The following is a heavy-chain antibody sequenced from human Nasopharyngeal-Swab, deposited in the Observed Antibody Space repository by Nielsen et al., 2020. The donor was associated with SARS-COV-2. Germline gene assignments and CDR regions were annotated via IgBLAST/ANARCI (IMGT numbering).Heavy chain of an antibody. CDR2: ISSSSSYI. CDR1: GFTFSSYS. V-gene: IGHV3-21*01. Sequence: GGSLRLSCAASGFTFSSYSMNWVRQAPGKGLEWVSSISSSSSYIYYADSVKGRFTISRDNAKNSLYLQMNSLRAENTAVYYCASPREYSSGNFDYWGQGTLVTVSS. D-gene: IGHD6-25*01. CDR3: ASPREYSSGNFDY. J-gene: IGHJ4*02.